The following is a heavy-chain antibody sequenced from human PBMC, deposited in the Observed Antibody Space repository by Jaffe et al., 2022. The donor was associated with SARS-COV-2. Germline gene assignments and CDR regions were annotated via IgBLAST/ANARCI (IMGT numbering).Heavy chain of an antibody. J-gene: IGHJ2*01. CDR1: GGSISSGGYY. CDR2: IYYSGST. V-gene: IGHV4-31*03. CDR3: ARVFRVVAAMYFDL. D-gene: IGHD2-15*01. Sequence: QVQLQESGPGLVKPSQTLSLTCTVSGGSISSGGYYWSWIRQHPGKGLEWIGYIYYSGSTYYNPSLKSRVTISVDTSKNQFSLKLSSVTAADTAVYYCARVFRVVAAMYFDLWGRGTLVTVSS.